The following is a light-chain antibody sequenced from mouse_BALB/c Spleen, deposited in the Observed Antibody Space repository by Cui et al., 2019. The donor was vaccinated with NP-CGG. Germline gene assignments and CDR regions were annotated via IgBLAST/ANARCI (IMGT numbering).Light chain of an antibody. CDR1: IGAVTTSNY. Sequence: QGVVTQGSALTTSPGETVTLTCRSSIGAVTTSNYANWVQEKPDHLFTGLIGGTNNRAPGVPARFSGSLIGDKAALTVTGAQTEDEAMYFCALWYSNHWVFGGGTKLTVL. V-gene: IGLV1*01. CDR2: GTN. CDR3: ALWYSNHWV. J-gene: IGLJ1*01.